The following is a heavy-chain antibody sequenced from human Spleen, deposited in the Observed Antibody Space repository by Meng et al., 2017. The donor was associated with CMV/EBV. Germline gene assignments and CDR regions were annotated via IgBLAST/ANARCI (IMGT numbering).Heavy chain of an antibody. CDR2: HPPPPLP. J-gene: IGHJ4*02. V-gene: IGHV4-34*01. CDR3: ARGYGVFDY. CDR1: GPSFDPSF. Sequence: SLTGAVYGPSFDPSFCPWHHPPPIRGLGSLAPHPPPPLPPSPPSLHSRVTISVDTSKNQFSLKLSSVTAADTAVYYCARGYGVFDYWGQGTLVTVSS. D-gene: IGHD4/OR15-4a*01.